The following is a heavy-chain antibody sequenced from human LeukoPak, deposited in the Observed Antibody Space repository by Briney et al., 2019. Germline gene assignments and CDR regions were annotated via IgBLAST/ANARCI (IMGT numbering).Heavy chain of an antibody. CDR1: GFTFSSYA. CDR3: AKDRPLRIGIADRPHFDY. D-gene: IGHD6-13*01. J-gene: IGHJ4*02. CDR2: ISGSGGST. Sequence: GGSLRLSCAASGFTFSSYAMSWVRQAPGKGLEWVSAISGSGGSTHYADSVKGRFTISRDNSKNTLYLQMNSLRAEDTAVYYCAKDRPLRIGIADRPHFDYWGQGTLVTVSS. V-gene: IGHV3-23*01.